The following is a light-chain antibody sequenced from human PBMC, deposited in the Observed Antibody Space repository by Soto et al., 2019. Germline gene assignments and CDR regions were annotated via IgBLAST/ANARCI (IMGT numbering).Light chain of an antibody. CDR1: SSDVGAYNL. V-gene: IGLV2-8*01. CDR2: EVT. Sequence: QSALTQPPSASGSPGQSVTISCTGTSSDVGAYNLASWYQHHPGKAPKLMIYEVTKRPSGVPDRFSGSKSGNTASLTVSGLQAEDEADYYCSSYAGITNFAVFGGGTKLTVL. J-gene: IGLJ2*01. CDR3: SSYAGITNFAV.